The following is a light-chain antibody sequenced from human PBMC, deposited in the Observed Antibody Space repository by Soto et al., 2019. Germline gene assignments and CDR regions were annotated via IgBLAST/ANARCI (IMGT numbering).Light chain of an antibody. J-gene: IGKJ1*01. CDR2: AAS. Sequence: DIQMTKSPSSLSASVRDRVTITCRASQGISNYLAWYQQKPGKVPKLLIYAASTLQSGVPARFSGSGSGTDFNLTISSLQPEDVATYYCQKYDSAPWTFGQGTKVEMK. V-gene: IGKV1-27*01. CDR1: QGISNY. CDR3: QKYDSAPWT.